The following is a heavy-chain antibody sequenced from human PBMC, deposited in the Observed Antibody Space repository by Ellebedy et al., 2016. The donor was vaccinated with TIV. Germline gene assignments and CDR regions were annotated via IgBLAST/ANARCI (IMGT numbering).Heavy chain of an antibody. Sequence: GESLKISCAASAVTFSNYPMSWVRQAPGKGLGWVSSISVIGDLTYYADSVKGRFTVSRDNSKNTLYLQMNSLRAEDTAIYYCAKIAVSGLWYFDLWGRGTLVTVSS. D-gene: IGHD6-19*01. CDR3: AKIAVSGLWYFDL. CDR2: ISVIGDLT. V-gene: IGHV3-23*01. J-gene: IGHJ2*01. CDR1: AVTFSNYP.